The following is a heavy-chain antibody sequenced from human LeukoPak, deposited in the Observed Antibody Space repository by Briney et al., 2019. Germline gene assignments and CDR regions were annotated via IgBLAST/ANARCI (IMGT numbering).Heavy chain of an antibody. Sequence: SETLSLTCTVSGGSISSSSYYWGWIRQPPGKGLEWVGSFYYRGTTYYNPSLKSRVTISVDTSKNQFSLKLSSVTAADTAVYYCAELGITMIGGVWGKGTTVTVSS. J-gene: IGHJ6*04. D-gene: IGHD3-10*02. V-gene: IGHV4-39*07. CDR1: GGSISSSSYY. CDR3: AELGITMIGGV. CDR2: FYYRGTT.